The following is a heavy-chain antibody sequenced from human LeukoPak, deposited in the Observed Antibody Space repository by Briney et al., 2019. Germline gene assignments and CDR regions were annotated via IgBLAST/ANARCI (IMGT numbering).Heavy chain of an antibody. CDR2: IYPGDSDT. Sequence: KGGESLKISCKGSGYSFTSYWIGWVRQMPGKGLEWMGIIYPGDSDTRYSPSFQGQVTISADKSISTAYLQWSSLKASDTAMYYCARRDYGDYDWYFFDYWGQGTLVTVSS. J-gene: IGHJ4*02. CDR1: GYSFTSYW. CDR3: ARRDYGDYDWYFFDY. V-gene: IGHV5-51*01. D-gene: IGHD4-17*01.